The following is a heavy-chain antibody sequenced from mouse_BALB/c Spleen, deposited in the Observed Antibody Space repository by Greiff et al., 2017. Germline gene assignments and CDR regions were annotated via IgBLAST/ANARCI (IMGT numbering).Heavy chain of an antibody. CDR2: ISYSGST. CDR3: ARSDYYGSFYFDY. CDR1: GDSITSGY. V-gene: IGHV3-8*02. J-gene: IGHJ2*01. Sequence: EVQLVESGPSLVKPSQTLSLTCSVTGDSITSGYWNWIRKFPGNKLEYMGYISYSGSTYYNPSLKSRISITRDTSKNQYYLQLNSVTTEDTATYYCARSDYYGSFYFDYWGQGTTLTVSS. D-gene: IGHD1-1*01.